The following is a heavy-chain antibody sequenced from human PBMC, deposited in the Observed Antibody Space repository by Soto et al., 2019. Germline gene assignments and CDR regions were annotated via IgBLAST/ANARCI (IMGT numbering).Heavy chain of an antibody. Sequence: GASVKVSCKASGYTFTSYGISWVRQAPGQGLEWMGWISAYNGNTNYAQKLQGRVTMTTDTSTSTAYMELRSLRSDDTAVYYCARGLGYYDSSGYYSPYFDYWGQGTLVTVSS. CDR3: ARGLGYYDSSGYYSPYFDY. V-gene: IGHV1-18*01. J-gene: IGHJ4*02. CDR2: ISAYNGNT. D-gene: IGHD3-22*01. CDR1: GYTFTSYG.